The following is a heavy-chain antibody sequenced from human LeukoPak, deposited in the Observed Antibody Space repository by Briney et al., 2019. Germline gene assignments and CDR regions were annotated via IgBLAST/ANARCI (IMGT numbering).Heavy chain of an antibody. CDR3: ARDGIHDLTKSTIFGVVNYFDY. CDR1: GGTFSSYT. V-gene: IGHV1-69*04. J-gene: IGHJ4*02. D-gene: IGHD3-3*01. CDR2: IIPILGIA. Sequence: GASVKVSCKASGGTFSSYTISWVRQAPGQGLEWMGRIIPILGIANYAQKFQGRVTITADKSTSTAYMELSSLRSDDTAVYYCARDGIHDLTKSTIFGVVNYFDYWGQGTLVTVSS.